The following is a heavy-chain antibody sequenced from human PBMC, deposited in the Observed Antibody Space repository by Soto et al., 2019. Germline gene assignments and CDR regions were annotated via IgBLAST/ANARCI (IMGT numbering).Heavy chain of an antibody. CDR2: INAGNGNT. Sequence: ASVKVSCKASGYTFTSYAMHWVRQAPGQRLEWMGWINAGNGNTKYSQKFQGRVTITRDTSASTAYMELSSLRSEDTAVYYCARDRERITGTHRNDAFDIWGQGTMVTVSS. CDR3: ARDRERITGTHRNDAFDI. D-gene: IGHD1-7*01. V-gene: IGHV1-3*01. J-gene: IGHJ3*02. CDR1: GYTFTSYA.